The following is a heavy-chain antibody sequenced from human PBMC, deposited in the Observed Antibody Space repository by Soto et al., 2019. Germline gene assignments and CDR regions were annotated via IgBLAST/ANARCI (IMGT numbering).Heavy chain of an antibody. V-gene: IGHV3-30-3*01. CDR1: GFTFSSYA. CDR2: ISYDGSNI. D-gene: IGHD3-22*01. J-gene: IGHJ5*02. CDR3: ARGGDYYDSSGYYYRDWFDP. Sequence: QVQLVESGGGVVQPGRSLRLSCAASGFTFSSYAMHWVRQAPGKGLEWVAVISYDGSNIYYADSVKGRFTISRDNSKNTLYLQMNSLRAEDTAVYYCARGGDYYDSSGYYYRDWFDPWGQGTLFTVSS.